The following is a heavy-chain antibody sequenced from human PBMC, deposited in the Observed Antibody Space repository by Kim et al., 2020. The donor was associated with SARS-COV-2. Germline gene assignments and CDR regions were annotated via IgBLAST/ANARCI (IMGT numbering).Heavy chain of an antibody. D-gene: IGHD3-22*01. V-gene: IGHV3-49*03. CDR1: GLNFGDYA. Sequence: GGSLRLSCTTSGLNFGDYAMSWFRQAPGKGLEWVAFIRSKRYGETTAYAASVKGRFTISRDDSKRIAYLQMNGLKNEDTAVYYCTSGPYYYGSAAYYHGYWGQGTLVTVPS. CDR2: IRSKRYGETT. CDR3: TSGPYYYGSAAYYHGY. J-gene: IGHJ1*01.